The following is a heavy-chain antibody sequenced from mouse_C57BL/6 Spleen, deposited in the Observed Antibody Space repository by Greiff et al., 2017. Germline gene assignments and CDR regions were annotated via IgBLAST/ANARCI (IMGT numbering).Heavy chain of an antibody. CDR2: IRSKSSNYAT. J-gene: IGHJ2*01. CDR3: VRGITTVVADYFDY. CDR1: GFTFNTYA. D-gene: IGHD1-1*01. Sequence: EVQGVESGGGLVQPKGSLKLSCAASGFTFNTYAMHWVRQAPGKGLEWVARIRSKSSNYATYYADSVKDRFTISRDDSQSMLYLQMNNLKTEDTAMYYCVRGITTVVADYFDYWGQGTTLTVSS. V-gene: IGHV10-3*01.